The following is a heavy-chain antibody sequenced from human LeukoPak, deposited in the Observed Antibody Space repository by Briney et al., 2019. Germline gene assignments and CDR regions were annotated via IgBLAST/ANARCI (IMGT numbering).Heavy chain of an antibody. CDR3: AKDRWAVVVPAAMGGGFDY. D-gene: IGHD2-2*01. V-gene: IGHV3-23*01. CDR2: ISGSGGST. Sequence: GGSLRLSCAASGFIFSSYAMSWVRQAPGKGLEWVSAISGSGGSTYYADSVKGRFTISRDNSKNTLYLQMNSLRAEDTAVYYCAKDRWAVVVPAAMGGGFDYWGQGTLVTVSS. CDR1: GFIFSSYA. J-gene: IGHJ4*02.